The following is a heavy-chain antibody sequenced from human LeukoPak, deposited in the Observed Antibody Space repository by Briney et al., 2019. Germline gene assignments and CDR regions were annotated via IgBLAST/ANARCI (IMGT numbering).Heavy chain of an antibody. J-gene: IGHJ4*02. CDR3: AKDMDYGSGTPSNFDY. V-gene: IGHV3-9*01. CDR1: GFTFYDYA. Sequence: GGSLRLSCAASGFTFYDYAMHWVRQAPGKGLEWVSGISWNSGSIGYADSVKGRFTISRDNAKNSLYLQMNSLRAEDTALYYCAKDMDYGSGTPSNFDYWGQGTLVTVSS. D-gene: IGHD3-10*01. CDR2: ISWNSGSI.